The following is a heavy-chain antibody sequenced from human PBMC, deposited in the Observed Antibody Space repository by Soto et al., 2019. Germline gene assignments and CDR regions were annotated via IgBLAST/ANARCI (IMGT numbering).Heavy chain of an antibody. CDR1: GFTFSSYA. CDR3: AKGGSSYYFDY. Sequence: EVQLLESGGGLVQPGGSLRLSCAASGFTFSSYAMSWVRQAPGKGLEWVSVISSSGGSTYYADSVKGRFTISRDNSKNTLYLQRNSLRAEDTAVYYCAKGGSSYYFDYWGQGTLVTVSS. D-gene: IGHD2-15*01. V-gene: IGHV3-23*01. J-gene: IGHJ4*02. CDR2: ISSSGGST.